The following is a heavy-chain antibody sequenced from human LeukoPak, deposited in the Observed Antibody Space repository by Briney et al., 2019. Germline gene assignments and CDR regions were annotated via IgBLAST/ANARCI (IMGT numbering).Heavy chain of an antibody. CDR3: AKDAGGNDFWSGYSTYFDY. CDR1: GFTFSSYG. D-gene: IGHD3-3*01. V-gene: IGHV3-30*18. Sequence: PGGSLRLSCAASGFTFSSYGMHWVRQAPGKGLEWVAVISYDGSNKYYADSVKGRFTISRDNSKNTLYLQMNSLRAEDTAVYYCAKDAGGNDFWSGYSTYFDYWGQGTLVTVSS. J-gene: IGHJ4*02. CDR2: ISYDGSNK.